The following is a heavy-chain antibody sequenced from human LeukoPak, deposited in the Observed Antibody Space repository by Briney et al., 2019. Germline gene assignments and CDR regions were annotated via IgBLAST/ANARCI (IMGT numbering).Heavy chain of an antibody. V-gene: IGHV1-46*01. CDR2: INPSGGST. Sequence: ASVKVSCKASGYTFTSYYMHWVRQAPGQGLEWMGIINPSGGSTSYAQKFQGRVTMTRDTSTSTVYMELSSLRSEDTAVYYCARDFEKARYSSSWYPDYWGQGTLVTVSS. D-gene: IGHD6-13*01. CDR3: ARDFEKARYSSSWYPDY. J-gene: IGHJ4*02. CDR1: GYTFTSYY.